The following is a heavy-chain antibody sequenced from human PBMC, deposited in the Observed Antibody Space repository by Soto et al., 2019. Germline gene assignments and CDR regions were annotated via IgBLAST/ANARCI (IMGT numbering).Heavy chain of an antibody. CDR2: IKQDGSEK. D-gene: IGHD3-3*01. Sequence: GGSLRLSCAASGFTFSSYWMSWVRQAPGKGLEWVANIKQDGSEKYYVDSVKGRFTISRDNAKNSLYLQMNSLRAEDTAVYYCARKYYDFWSGYSTGVDYWGQGTLVTVSS. J-gene: IGHJ4*02. V-gene: IGHV3-7*01. CDR1: GFTFSSYW. CDR3: ARKYYDFWSGYSTGVDY.